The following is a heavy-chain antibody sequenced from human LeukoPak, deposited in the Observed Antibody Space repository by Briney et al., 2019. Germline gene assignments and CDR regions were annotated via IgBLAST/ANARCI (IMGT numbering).Heavy chain of an antibody. D-gene: IGHD2-2*01. CDR2: ISSGGNT. J-gene: IGHJ4*02. V-gene: IGHV3-23*01. Sequence: GGSLRLSCAASGFTFSSYAMSWVRQAPGKGLEWVSAISSGGNTYYADSVKGRFTISRDNSKNTLYLQMNSLRGEDTAVYYCAKRLSYNFDYWGQGTLVTVSS. CDR3: AKRLSYNFDY. CDR1: GFTFSSYA.